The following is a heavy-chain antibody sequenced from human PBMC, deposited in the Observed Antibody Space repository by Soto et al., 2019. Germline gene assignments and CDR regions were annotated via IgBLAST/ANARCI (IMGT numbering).Heavy chain of an antibody. CDR1: GFTFDDYA. J-gene: IGHJ6*02. V-gene: IGHV3-9*01. CDR3: AKDRRPDYYYGMDV. Sequence: EVQLVESGGGLVQPGRSLRLSCAASGFTFDDYAMHWVRQAPGKGLEWVSGISWNSGSIGYADSVKGRFTISRDNAKNSLYLQMNSLRAEDTALYYCAKDRRPDYYYGMDVWGQGTTVTVSS. CDR2: ISWNSGSI.